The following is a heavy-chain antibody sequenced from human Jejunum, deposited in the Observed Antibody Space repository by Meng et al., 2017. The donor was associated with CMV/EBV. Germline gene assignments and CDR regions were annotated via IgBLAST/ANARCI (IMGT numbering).Heavy chain of an antibody. CDR1: FNNYG. CDR2: IRHDGSNP. V-gene: IGHV3-30*02. Sequence: FNNYGMHWVRQIPGKGLEWVAFIRHDGSNPKYADSVKGRFIISRDNWKNTLYLEMNSLRGEDAAVYYCAKRRTMFGVVIKDFPDSWGQGTLVTVSS. D-gene: IGHD3-3*01. CDR3: AKRRTMFGVVIKDFPDS. J-gene: IGHJ4*02.